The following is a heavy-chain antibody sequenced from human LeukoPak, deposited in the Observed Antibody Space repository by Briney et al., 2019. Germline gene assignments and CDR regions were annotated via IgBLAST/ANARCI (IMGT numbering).Heavy chain of an antibody. CDR2: ISYDGSNK. Sequence: PGGSLRLSCAASGFTFSSYWMHWVRQAPGKGLEWVAVISYDGSNKYYADSVKGRFTISRDNSKNTLYLQMNSLRAEDTAVYYCAKENRDCSGGSCYARQGTFDYWGQGTLVTVSS. CDR3: AKENRDCSGGSCYARQGTFDY. D-gene: IGHD2-15*01. V-gene: IGHV3-30*18. CDR1: GFTFSSYW. J-gene: IGHJ4*02.